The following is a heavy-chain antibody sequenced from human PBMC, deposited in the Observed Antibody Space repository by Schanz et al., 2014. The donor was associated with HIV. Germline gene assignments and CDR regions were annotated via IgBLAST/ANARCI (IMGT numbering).Heavy chain of an antibody. J-gene: IGHJ6*02. CDR1: GFTFSSYG. CDR2: IWYDGTTK. CDR3: ARDLVLGAGTTAMDV. Sequence: QVQLVESGGGVVQPGRSLRLSCAASGFTFSSYGMHWVRQAPGKGLEWVVVIWYDGTTKYYADSVKGRFTISRDNSKDTLYLQMNSLRAEDTAVYYCARDLVLGAGTTAMDVWGRGTTVTVSS. D-gene: IGHD1-1*01. V-gene: IGHV3-33*08.